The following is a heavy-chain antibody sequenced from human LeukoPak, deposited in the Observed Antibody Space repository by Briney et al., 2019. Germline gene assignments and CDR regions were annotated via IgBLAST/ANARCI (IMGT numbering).Heavy chain of an antibody. J-gene: IGHJ4*02. CDR3: AKADGSGTYYTRPSDY. V-gene: IGHV3-23*01. Sequence: GGSLRLSCAASGFTFSSYAMSWVRQAPGKGLEWVSGISGSAINTYYADSVKGRFTISRDNSQDTLYLQMSCLRAEDSAIYYCAKADGSGTYYTRPSDYWGQGTLVTVSS. CDR2: ISGSAINT. CDR1: GFTFSSYA. D-gene: IGHD3-10*01.